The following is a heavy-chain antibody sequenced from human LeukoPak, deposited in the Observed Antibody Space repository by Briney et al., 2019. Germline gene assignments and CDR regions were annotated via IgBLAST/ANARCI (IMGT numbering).Heavy chain of an antibody. CDR2: IYSGGST. J-gene: IGHJ4*02. Sequence: GGSLRLSCAASGFTVNTNYMSGVRQAPGKGLEWVSLIYSGGSTYYADSVKGRFTISRDNSKNTLYLQMNSLRAEDTAVYYCATRIAGSGRYYFDYWGQGTLVTVSS. CDR1: GFTVNTNY. D-gene: IGHD6-13*01. V-gene: IGHV3-53*01. CDR3: ATRIAGSGRYYFDY.